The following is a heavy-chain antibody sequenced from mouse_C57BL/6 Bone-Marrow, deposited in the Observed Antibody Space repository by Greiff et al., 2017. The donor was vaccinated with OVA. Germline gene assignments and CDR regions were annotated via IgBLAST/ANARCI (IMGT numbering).Heavy chain of an antibody. CDR2: INPSSGYT. D-gene: IGHD2-1*01. CDR1: GYTFTSYT. Sequence: QVQLQQSGAELARPGASVKMSCKASGYTFTSYTMHWVKQRPGQGLEWIGYINPSSGYTKYNQKFKDKATLTADKSSSTAYMQLSSLTSEDSAVYYCKGIWGNSFAYWGQGTLVTVSA. J-gene: IGHJ3*01. CDR3: KGIWGNSFAY. V-gene: IGHV1-4*01.